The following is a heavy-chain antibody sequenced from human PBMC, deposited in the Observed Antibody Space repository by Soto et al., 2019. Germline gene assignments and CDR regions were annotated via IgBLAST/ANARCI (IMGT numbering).Heavy chain of an antibody. V-gene: IGHV4-59*01. J-gene: IGHJ6*02. D-gene: IGHD6-25*01. Sequence: PSETLSLTCTVSGGSFSSDYWSWIRQSPEKGLEWIGYLSNSGSTTYNPSLKSRGTFSVDTSMNQFSLKLTSVTAADTAVYYCASGLLIAAATNHLMRSAFSVDVWGQGTTVTVSS. CDR1: GGSFSSDY. CDR2: LSNSGST. CDR3: ASGLLIAAATNHLMRSAFSVDV.